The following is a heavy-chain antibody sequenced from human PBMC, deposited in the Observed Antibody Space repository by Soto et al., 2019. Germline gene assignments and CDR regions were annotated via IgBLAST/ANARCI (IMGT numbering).Heavy chain of an antibody. D-gene: IGHD3-9*01. CDR2: TYYSGST. CDR1: GGSISSGGCY. Sequence: SETLSLTCTVSGGSISSGGCYWSWIRQHPGKGLEWIGYTYYSGSTYYNPSLKSRITISVETFKNHFSLMLSSVIAADTAVYYCARETLTGLMDVWGQGTTVTVSS. J-gene: IGHJ6*02. CDR3: ARETLTGLMDV. V-gene: IGHV4-31*03.